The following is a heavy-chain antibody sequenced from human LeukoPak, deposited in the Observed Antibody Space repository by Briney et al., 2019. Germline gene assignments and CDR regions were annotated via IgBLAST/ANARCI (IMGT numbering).Heavy chain of an antibody. CDR2: ISSSSSYI. CDR3: AKVTIAAAGTGGDY. V-gene: IGHV3-21*04. Sequence: GGSLRLSCAASGFTFSSYSMNWVRQAPGKGLEWVSSISSSSSYIYYADSVKGRFTISRDNSKNTLYLQMNSLRAEDTAVYYCAKVTIAAAGTGGDYWGQGTLVTVSS. J-gene: IGHJ4*02. CDR1: GFTFSSYS. D-gene: IGHD6-13*01.